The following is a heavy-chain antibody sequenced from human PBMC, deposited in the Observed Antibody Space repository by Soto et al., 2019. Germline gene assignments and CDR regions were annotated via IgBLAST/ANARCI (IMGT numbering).Heavy chain of an antibody. CDR3: ARVVRDYYDSSGYYSDY. CDR2: IYYSGST. J-gene: IGHJ4*02. D-gene: IGHD3-22*01. Sequence: SETLSLTCTVSGGSVSSVNYYWSWIRQPPGKGLEWIGYIYYSGSTYYNPSLKSRVTISVDTSKNQFSLKLSSVTAADTAVYYCARVVRDYYDSSGYYSDYWGQGTLVTVSS. CDR1: GGSVSSVNYY. V-gene: IGHV4-30-4*01.